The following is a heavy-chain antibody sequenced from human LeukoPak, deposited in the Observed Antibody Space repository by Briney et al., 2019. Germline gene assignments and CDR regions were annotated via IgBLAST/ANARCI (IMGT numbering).Heavy chain of an antibody. Sequence: ASVKVSCKVSGYTLTELSMHWVRQAPGKGLEWMGGFDPEDGETIYAQKFQGRVTITADKSTSTAYMELSSLRSEDTAVYYCARPAKRCSGGSCYPFDYWGQGTLVTVSS. J-gene: IGHJ4*02. D-gene: IGHD2-15*01. CDR3: ARPAKRCSGGSCYPFDY. CDR2: FDPEDGET. CDR1: GYTLTELS. V-gene: IGHV1-24*01.